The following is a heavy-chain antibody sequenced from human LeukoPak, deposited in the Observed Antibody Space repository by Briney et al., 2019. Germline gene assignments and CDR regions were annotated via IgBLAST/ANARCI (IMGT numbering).Heavy chain of an antibody. V-gene: IGHV3-21*06. Sequence: PGGSLRLSCAASGFIFSSCEMNWVRQAPGKGLEWVSSIATSSDYIYYAGSLKGRFTISRDNAKNSLYLHMNSLRPDDTAVYYCARGRSITILRGVAISDGFDIWGQGTKVTVS. J-gene: IGHJ3*02. CDR1: GFIFSSCE. CDR2: IATSSDYI. D-gene: IGHD3-10*01. CDR3: ARGRSITILRGVAISDGFDI.